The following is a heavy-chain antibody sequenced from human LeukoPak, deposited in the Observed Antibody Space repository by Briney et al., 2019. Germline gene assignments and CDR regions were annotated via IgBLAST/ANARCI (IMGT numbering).Heavy chain of an antibody. V-gene: IGHV1-2*02. Sequence: GASVKVSCKASGYSFTGYYMHWVRQAPGQGLEWMGWINRNSGGTKYAQKFQGRVTMIRDMSISTAYMELSRLRSDDTAVYYCARDYYDSSGYYPAFDIWGQGTMVTVSS. CDR3: ARDYYDSSGYYPAFDI. J-gene: IGHJ3*02. CDR1: GYSFTGYY. D-gene: IGHD3-22*01. CDR2: INRNSGGT.